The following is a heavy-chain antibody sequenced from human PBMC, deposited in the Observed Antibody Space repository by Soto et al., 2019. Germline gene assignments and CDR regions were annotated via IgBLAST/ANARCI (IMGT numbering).Heavy chain of an antibody. Sequence: EVPLLESGGGLVQPGGSLRLSCAASGFTFSSYAMSWVRQAPGKGLEWVSDISGSGGSTYYADSVKGRITISRDNSKNTPYRQMNSLRAEDTAVYYCANDYGDYGDSAFDIWGQGTTVTFAS. V-gene: IGHV3-23*01. D-gene: IGHD4-17*01. CDR3: ANDYGDYGDSAFDI. CDR2: ISGSGGST. CDR1: GFTFSSYA. J-gene: IGHJ3*02.